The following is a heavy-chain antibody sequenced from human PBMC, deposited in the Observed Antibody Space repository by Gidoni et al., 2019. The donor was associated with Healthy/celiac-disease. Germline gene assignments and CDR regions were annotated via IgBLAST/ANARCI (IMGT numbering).Heavy chain of an antibody. Sequence: EVQLVESGGGLVQPGGSLRLSCSASGFTFSSYAMHWVRQAPGKGLEYVSAISSKGGSTYYADSVKGRFTISRDNSKNTLYLQMSSLRAEDTAVYYCVSSGPVVVDSFDYWGQGTLVTVSS. V-gene: IGHV3-64D*06. CDR3: VSSGPVVVDSFDY. D-gene: IGHD2-15*01. CDR2: ISSKGGST. CDR1: GFTFSSYA. J-gene: IGHJ4*02.